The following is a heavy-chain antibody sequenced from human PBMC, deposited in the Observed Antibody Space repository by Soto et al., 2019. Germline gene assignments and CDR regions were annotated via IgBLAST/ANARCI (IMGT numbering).Heavy chain of an antibody. CDR2: IYPGDSDT. CDR3: ARNISRVGGAFDS. CDR1: GYSFTSYW. J-gene: IGHJ3*02. D-gene: IGHD2-21*01. V-gene: IGHV5-51*01. Sequence: VESLKISCKGSGYSFTSYWIGWVRQMPGKGLEWMGIIYPGDSDTRYSPSFQGQVTISADKSISTAYLQWSSLKASDTAMYYCARNISRVGGAFDSWGKGPMVTVS.